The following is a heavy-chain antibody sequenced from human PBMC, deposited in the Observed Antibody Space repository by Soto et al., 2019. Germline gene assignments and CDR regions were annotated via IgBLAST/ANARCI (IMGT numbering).Heavy chain of an antibody. CDR3: AKEVRYYYDSSGVDAFDI. CDR1: GFTFSTYG. CDR2: ISYGGSDQ. J-gene: IGHJ3*02. D-gene: IGHD3-22*01. V-gene: IGHV3-30*18. Sequence: QVPLVESGGGVVQPGRSLRLSCAASGFTFSTYGMHWVRQAPGKGLEWVAVISYGGSDQYYADSVKGRYTISRDNSKNTVYLQMNSLRAEDTAVYYCAKEVRYYYDSSGVDAFDIWGQGTMVTVSS.